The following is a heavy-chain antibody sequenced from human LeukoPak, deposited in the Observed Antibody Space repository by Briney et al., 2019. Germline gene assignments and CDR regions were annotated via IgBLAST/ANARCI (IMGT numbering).Heavy chain of an antibody. D-gene: IGHD6-19*01. CDR1: GGSFSVYY. Sequence: KPSETLSLTCAVYGGSFSVYYWSWIRQPPGKGLEWIGEINHSGSTNYNPSLKSRVTISVDTSKNQFSLKLSSVTAADTAVYYCARDDGYSSGWYVFDYWGQGTLVTVSS. CDR2: INHSGST. V-gene: IGHV4-34*01. CDR3: ARDDGYSSGWYVFDY. J-gene: IGHJ4*02.